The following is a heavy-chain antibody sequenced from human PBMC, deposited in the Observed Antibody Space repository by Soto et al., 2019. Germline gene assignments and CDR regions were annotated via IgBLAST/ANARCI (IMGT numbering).Heavy chain of an antibody. CDR1: SGSISNSY. J-gene: IGHJ4*02. D-gene: IGHD6-19*01. CDR3: ARVGGSGWNFDS. CDR2: IHHSGKS. Sequence: SETLSLTCTVSSGSISNSYWSWIRQSPGKGLEWIGCIHHSGKSNYSPSLRSRVTMSVDTSKNQFSLKLNSMTAADTTIYYCARVGGSGWNFDSWGQGILVTVSS. V-gene: IGHV4-59*01.